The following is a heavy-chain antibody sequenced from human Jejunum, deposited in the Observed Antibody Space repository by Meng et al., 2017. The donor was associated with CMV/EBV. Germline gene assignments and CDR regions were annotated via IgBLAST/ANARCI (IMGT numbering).Heavy chain of an antibody. D-gene: IGHD3-22*01. Sequence: SHHARGWVRQAPGKGLEWVSAISGATDDTQYTDSVKGRFTISRDRSKNTVYLQMNSLRAEDTAVYYCAKEKTLEGSGYDSRVMDVWGPGTTVTVSS. CDR1: SHHA. CDR2: ISGATDDT. CDR3: AKEKTLEGSGYDSRVMDV. J-gene: IGHJ6*02. V-gene: IGHV3-23*01.